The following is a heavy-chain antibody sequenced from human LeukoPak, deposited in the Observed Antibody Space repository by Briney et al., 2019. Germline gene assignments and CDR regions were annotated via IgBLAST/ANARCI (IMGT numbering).Heavy chain of an antibody. Sequence: PSQTLSLTCAVSGGSLSSGGSSWSWVRQPPGRGLEWIGYIYHSGSTYYNPSLKSRVTISVDRSKNQFSLKLSSVTAADTAVYYCARVRSYGYFDLWGRGTLVTVSS. V-gene: IGHV4-30-2*01. J-gene: IGHJ2*01. CDR3: ARVRSYGYFDL. CDR1: GGSLSSGGSS. CDR2: IYHSGST.